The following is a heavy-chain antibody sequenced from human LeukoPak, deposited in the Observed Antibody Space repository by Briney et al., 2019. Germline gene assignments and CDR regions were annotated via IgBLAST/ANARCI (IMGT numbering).Heavy chain of an antibody. CDR3: AGLLWFRDLKGAFDI. CDR2: ISYDGSNK. D-gene: IGHD3-10*01. V-gene: IGHV3-30*04. CDR1: GFTFSSYA. J-gene: IGHJ3*02. Sequence: GGSLRLSCAASGFTFSSYAMHWVRQAPGKGLEWVAVISYDGSNKYYADSVKGRFTISRDNSKNTLYLQMNSLRAEDTAVYYCAGLLWFRDLKGAFDIWGQETMVTVSS.